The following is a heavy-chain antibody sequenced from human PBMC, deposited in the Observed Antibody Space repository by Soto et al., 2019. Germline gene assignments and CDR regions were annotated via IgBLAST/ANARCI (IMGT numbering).Heavy chain of an antibody. D-gene: IGHD3-3*01. CDR1: GGSVSSGSYY. Sequence: SETLSLTCTVSGGSVSSGSYYWSWIRQPPGKGLEWIGYIYYSGSTNYNPSLKSRVTISVDTSKNQFSLKLSSVTAADTAVYYCARGRSSGTYYDVWSGYYTEIFDDWGQGTLVTVSS. V-gene: IGHV4-61*01. CDR3: ARGRSSGTYYDVWSGYYTEIFDD. CDR2: IYYSGST. J-gene: IGHJ4*02.